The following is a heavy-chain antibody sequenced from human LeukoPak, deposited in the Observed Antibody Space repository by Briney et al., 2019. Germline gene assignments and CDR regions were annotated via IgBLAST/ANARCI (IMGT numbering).Heavy chain of an antibody. CDR1: GGSFSGYY. CDR3: ARGRPSRSIFGVVTHYYFDY. D-gene: IGHD3-3*01. J-gene: IGHJ4*02. V-gene: IGHV4-34*01. Sequence: TSETRSLTCAVDGGSFSGYYWSWIRQPPGKGLEWIVEINHSGSTNYNPSLKSRVTISVDTSQNKFSLKLSSVTAADTAVYYCARGRPSRSIFGVVTHYYFDYWGQGTLVTVSS. CDR2: INHSGST.